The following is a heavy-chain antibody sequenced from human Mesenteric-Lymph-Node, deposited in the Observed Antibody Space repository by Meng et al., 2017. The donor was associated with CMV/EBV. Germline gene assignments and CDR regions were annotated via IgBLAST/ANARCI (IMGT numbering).Heavy chain of an antibody. D-gene: IGHD6-13*01. CDR3: ARDSTSSWYGGADY. V-gene: IGHV1-8*01. J-gene: IGHJ4*02. CDR1: GYTFTSYD. Sequence: ASVKVSCKASGYTFTSYDINWVRQATGQGLEWMGWMNPNSGNTGYAQKFQGRVTMTRDTSISTAYMELSSLRSDDTAVYYCARDSTSSWYGGADYWGQGTLVTVSS. CDR2: MNPNSGNT.